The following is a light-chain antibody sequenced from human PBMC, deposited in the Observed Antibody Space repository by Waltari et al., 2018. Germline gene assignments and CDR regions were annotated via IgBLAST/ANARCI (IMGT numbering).Light chain of an antibody. CDR3: QQYYNWPCT. J-gene: IGKJ2*02. CDR1: RSVGSS. V-gene: IGKV3-15*01. Sequence: ETAMTQSPATLSVSPGARVTLSCRASRSVGSSLAWYQQIPGQPPRLLIHSASTGATGLPARFSGSGSGTDFTLTISSLQSEDFAVYYCQQYYNWPCTFGQGTKVEIK. CDR2: SAS.